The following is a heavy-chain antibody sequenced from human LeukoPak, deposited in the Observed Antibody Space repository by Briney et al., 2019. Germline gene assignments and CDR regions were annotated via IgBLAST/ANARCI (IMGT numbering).Heavy chain of an antibody. J-gene: IGHJ3*01. CDR3: ARDHNVADV. V-gene: IGHV3-7*01. CDR1: GSTFSHYW. D-gene: IGHD2-8*01. Sequence: GGSLRLSCVASGSTFSHYWMTWYRQAPGKWLEWVANLNQDGSIQAYGDSVRGRFTISRDNAKNSVYIQMNSLRVEDTAMYFCARDHNVADVWGRGTKVTVSS. CDR2: LNQDGSIQ.